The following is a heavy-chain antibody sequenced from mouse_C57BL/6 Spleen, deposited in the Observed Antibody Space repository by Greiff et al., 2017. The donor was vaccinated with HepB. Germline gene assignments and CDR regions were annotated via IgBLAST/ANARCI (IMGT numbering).Heavy chain of an antibody. V-gene: IGHV5-17*01. J-gene: IGHJ4*01. CDR2: ISSGSSTI. CDR1: GFTFSDYG. CDR3: ARGGDGYYVAMDY. D-gene: IGHD2-3*01. Sequence: EVQVVESGGGLVKPGGSLKLSCAASGFTFSDYGMHWVRQAPEKGLEWVAYISSGSSTIYYADTVKGRFTISRDKAKNTLFLQMTSLRSEDTAMYYCARGGDGYYVAMDYWGQGTSVTVSS.